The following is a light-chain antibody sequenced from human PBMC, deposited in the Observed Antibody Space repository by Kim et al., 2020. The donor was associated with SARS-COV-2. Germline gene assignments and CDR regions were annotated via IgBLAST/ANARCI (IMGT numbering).Light chain of an antibody. CDR1: RSVNGDY. J-gene: IGKJ1*01. V-gene: IGKV3-20*01. Sequence: SPGGRATLSCRASRSVNGDYLAWYQHKPGQIPRLLMFGTSKRATGIPDRFTGSGSGTDFTLTISRLEPEDFAVYYCQQYGSSPGTFGQGTKVDIK. CDR3: QQYGSSPGT. CDR2: GTS.